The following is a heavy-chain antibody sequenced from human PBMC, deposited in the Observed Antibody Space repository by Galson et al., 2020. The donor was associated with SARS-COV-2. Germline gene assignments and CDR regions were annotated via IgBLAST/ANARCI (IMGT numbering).Heavy chain of an antibody. CDR1: GVSISSYH. D-gene: IGHD3-16*01. CDR2: MYYYGST. Sequence: SETLSLTCTVSGVSISSYHWSWIRQPPGKGLEWIGYMYYYGSTNYNPSLKSRVTISVDTSKNQFSLKLSSVTAADTAMYYCARETYINAQGDDAFDIWGQGTMVTVSS. V-gene: IGHV4-59*01. CDR3: ARETYINAQGDDAFDI. J-gene: IGHJ3*02.